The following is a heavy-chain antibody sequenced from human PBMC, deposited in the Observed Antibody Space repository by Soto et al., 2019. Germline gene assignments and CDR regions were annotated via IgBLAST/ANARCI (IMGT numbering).Heavy chain of an antibody. CDR2: IYYSGST. Sequence: PSETLSLTCTVSGGSISSSSYYWGWIRQPPGKGLEWIGSIYYSGSTYYNPSLKSRVTISVDTSKNQFSLKLSSVTAADTAVYYCASRTPFYVVVLLVWGQGTLVTVSS. CDR3: ASRTPFYVVVLLV. D-gene: IGHD2-15*01. V-gene: IGHV4-39*01. CDR1: GGSISSSSYY. J-gene: IGHJ4*02.